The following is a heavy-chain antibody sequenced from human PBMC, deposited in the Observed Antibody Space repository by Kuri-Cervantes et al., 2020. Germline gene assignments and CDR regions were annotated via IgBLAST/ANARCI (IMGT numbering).Heavy chain of an antibody. CDR1: GGSVSSTNYY. J-gene: IGHJ6*03. V-gene: IGHV4-61*01. CDR3: AGLAGWGHYYYYYMDV. Sequence: SETLSLTCSVSGGSVSSTNYYWSLIRQPPGKGLEWIGFIYHNGRTNYNPSLNSRITISVDTSKNQFSLMLTSVTAADTAVYYCAGLAGWGHYYYYYMDVWGKGTAVTVSS. CDR2: IYHNGRT. D-gene: IGHD3-16*01.